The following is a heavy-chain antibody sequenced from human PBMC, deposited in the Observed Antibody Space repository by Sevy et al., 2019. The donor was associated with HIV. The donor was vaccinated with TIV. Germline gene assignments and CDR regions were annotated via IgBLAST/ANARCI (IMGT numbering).Heavy chain of an antibody. D-gene: IGHD1-26*01. Sequence: GGSLRLSCAASGFTFSSYWMSWVRQAPGKGLEWVANIKQDGSEKYYVDSVNGRFTISRDNAKNSLYLQMNSLRAEDTAVYYCASRLHRGAYDPWGQGTLVTVSS. J-gene: IGHJ5*02. V-gene: IGHV3-7*01. CDR2: IKQDGSEK. CDR1: GFTFSSYW. CDR3: ASRLHRGAYDP.